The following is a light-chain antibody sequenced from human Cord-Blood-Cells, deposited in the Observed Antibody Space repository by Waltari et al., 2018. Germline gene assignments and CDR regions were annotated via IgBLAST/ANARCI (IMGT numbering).Light chain of an antibody. J-gene: IGLJ2*01. V-gene: IGLV2-14*03. CDR3: SSYTSSSSLVV. Sequence: QSALTQPPSVSGSSGQSITISCTGTSSDVGGYHYLSLYQQHPGRAPKLMIYYANNRPSGVSTRFSGSKSANTASLTISGLQAEDEADYYCSSYTSSSSLVVFGGGTKLTVL. CDR2: YAN. CDR1: SSDVGGYHY.